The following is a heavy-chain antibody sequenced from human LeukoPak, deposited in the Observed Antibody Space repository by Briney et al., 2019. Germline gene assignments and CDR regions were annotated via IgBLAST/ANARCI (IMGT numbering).Heavy chain of an antibody. D-gene: IGHD2-2*02. Sequence: GGSLRLSCAASGFTFDDYGMSLVRQAPGKGLEWVSGINWNGGSTGYADSVKGRFTISRDNSKNTLYLQMNSLRAEDTAVYYCARDLLVVLAAILGYWGQGTLVTVSS. CDR1: GFTFDDYG. J-gene: IGHJ4*02. V-gene: IGHV3-20*04. CDR3: ARDLLVVLAAILGY. CDR2: INWNGGST.